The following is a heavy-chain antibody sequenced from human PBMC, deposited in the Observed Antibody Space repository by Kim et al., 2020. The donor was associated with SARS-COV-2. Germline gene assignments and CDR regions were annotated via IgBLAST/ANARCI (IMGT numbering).Heavy chain of an antibody. V-gene: IGHV3-21*01. CDR3: ASLYYDFWSGAYFDY. J-gene: IGHJ4*02. CDR2: ISSSSSYI. D-gene: IGHD3-3*01. Sequence: GGSLRLSCAASGFTFSSYSMNWVRQAPGKGLEWVSSISSSSSYIYYADSVKGRFTISRDNAKNSLYLQMNSLRAEDTAVYYCASLYYDFWSGAYFDYWGQGTLVTVSS. CDR1: GFTFSSYS.